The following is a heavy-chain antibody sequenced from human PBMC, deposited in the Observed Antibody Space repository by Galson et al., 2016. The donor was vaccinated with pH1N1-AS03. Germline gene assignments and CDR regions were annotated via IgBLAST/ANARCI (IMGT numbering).Heavy chain of an antibody. D-gene: IGHD1-26*01. CDR1: GFTFSWYW. J-gene: IGHJ4*02. CDR2: INTAGSRT. V-gene: IGHV3-74*01. CDR3: VRDQGGSADY. Sequence: SLRLSCAASGFTFSWYWLHWVRHAPGKGLVWVSHINTAGSRTRYADTVKGRFTISRDKAKNTLHLEMSSLGAEDTAMYCCVRDQGGSADYWGQGTLVTVAS.